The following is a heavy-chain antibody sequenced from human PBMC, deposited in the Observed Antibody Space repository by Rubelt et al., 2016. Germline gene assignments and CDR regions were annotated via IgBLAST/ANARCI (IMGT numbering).Heavy chain of an antibody. D-gene: IGHD3-22*01. CDR3: ARAPYYYDSSGYYDDAFDI. CDR2: GGST. Sequence: GGSTYYADSVKGRFTISRDNSKNTLYLQMNSLRAEDTAVYYCARAPYYYDSSGYYDDAFDIWGQGTMVTVSS. J-gene: IGHJ3*02. V-gene: IGHV3-64*04.